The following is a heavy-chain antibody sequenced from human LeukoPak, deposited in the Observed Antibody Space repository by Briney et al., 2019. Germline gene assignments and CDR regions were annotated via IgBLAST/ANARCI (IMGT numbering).Heavy chain of an antibody. CDR1: GFPFSNYW. D-gene: IGHD5-12*01. J-gene: IGHJ4*02. V-gene: IGHV3-7*01. CDR3: ARDPARYSGYDYALPLGY. Sequence: PGGSLRLSRAASGFPFSNYWMSWVRQAPGKGLEWVANIKQDGSEKYYVDSVKGRFTVSRDNAGNSLYLQMNSLRAEDTAIYYCARDPARYSGYDYALPLGYWGQGTLVTVSS. CDR2: IKQDGSEK.